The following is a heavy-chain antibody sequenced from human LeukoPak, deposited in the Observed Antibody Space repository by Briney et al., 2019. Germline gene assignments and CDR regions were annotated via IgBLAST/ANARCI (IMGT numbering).Heavy chain of an antibody. J-gene: IGHJ4*02. D-gene: IGHD3-9*01. CDR2: INPDSGDT. CDR3: ARVQYYNILTGSFQY. Sequence: GASVKVSCEASGYIFTAYYLHWVRQAPGQGLEWMGWINPDSGDTKFAQKFQGRVSMTRDTSISTAYMELSGLRSDDTAYYFCARVQYYNILTGSFQYWGQGTLVTVSS. CDR1: GYIFTAYY. V-gene: IGHV1-2*02.